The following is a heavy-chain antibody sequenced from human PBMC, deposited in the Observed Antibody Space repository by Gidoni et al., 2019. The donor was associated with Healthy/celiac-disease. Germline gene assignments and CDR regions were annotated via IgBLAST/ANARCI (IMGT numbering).Heavy chain of an antibody. D-gene: IGHD2-15*01. Sequence: EVQLVESGGGLVQPGGPLRLSCAAAGLTFSSYWMSWVRQAPGKGLEWVANIKQDGSEKYYVDSVKGRFTISRDNAKNSLYLQMNSLRAEDTAVYYCARDRAGGKPFDYWGQGTLVTVSS. CDR2: IKQDGSEK. V-gene: IGHV3-7*01. J-gene: IGHJ4*02. CDR1: GLTFSSYW. CDR3: ARDRAGGKPFDY.